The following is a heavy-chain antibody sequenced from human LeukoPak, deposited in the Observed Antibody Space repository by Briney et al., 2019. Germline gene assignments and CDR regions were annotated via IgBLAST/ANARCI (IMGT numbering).Heavy chain of an antibody. CDR1: GGSISSSSYY. Sequence: SETLSLTCTVSGGSISSSSYYWGWIRQPPGKGLEWIGSIYYSGSTYYNPSLKSRVTISVDTSKNQFSLKLSSVTAADTAVYYCARGGGSYYPNWFHPWGQGTLVTVSS. CDR3: ARGGGSYYPNWFHP. J-gene: IGHJ5*02. CDR2: IYYSGST. V-gene: IGHV4-39*01. D-gene: IGHD1-26*01.